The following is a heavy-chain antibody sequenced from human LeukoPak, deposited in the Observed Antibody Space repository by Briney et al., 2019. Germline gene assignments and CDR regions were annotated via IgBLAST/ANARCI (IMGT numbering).Heavy chain of an antibody. D-gene: IGHD2-15*01. J-gene: IGHJ3*02. Sequence: KPSETLSLTCTVSGGSISRGSYYWSWIRQPAGKGLEWIGRIYTSGSTNYNPSLKSRVTISVDTSKNQFSLKLSSVTAADTAVYYCARNAPYCSGGSCYRGVNAFDIWGQRTMVTVSS. CDR2: IYTSGST. V-gene: IGHV4-61*02. CDR1: GGSISRGSYY. CDR3: ARNAPYCSGGSCYRGVNAFDI.